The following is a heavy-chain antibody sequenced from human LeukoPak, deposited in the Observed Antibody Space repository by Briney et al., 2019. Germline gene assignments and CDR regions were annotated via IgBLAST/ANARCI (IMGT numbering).Heavy chain of an antibody. Sequence: SQTLSLTCAVSGGSISSGGYSWSWIRQPPGKGLEWIGYIYHSGSTYYNPSLKSRVTISVDRSKNQFSLKLSSVTAADTAVYYCARLRHPLERDCGGGSCYSGTFDYWGQGTLVTVSS. V-gene: IGHV4-30-2*01. CDR3: ARLRHPLERDCGGGSCYSGTFDY. D-gene: IGHD2-15*01. CDR2: IYHSGST. J-gene: IGHJ4*02. CDR1: GGSISSGGYS.